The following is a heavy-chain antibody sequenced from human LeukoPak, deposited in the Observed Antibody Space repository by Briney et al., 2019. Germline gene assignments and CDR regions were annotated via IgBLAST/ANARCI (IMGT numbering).Heavy chain of an antibody. CDR1: GYTFSTYW. Sequence: GGSLRLSCAASGYTFSTYWMPWIRQGPGKGLVWVSRINEDGSRTSDADSVRGRFTISRDHAKNTLYLQMNSLRAEDTGLYYCAKGGALVSFDFWGQGTLVTVSS. CDR3: AKGGALVSFDF. CDR2: INEDGSRT. J-gene: IGHJ4*02. V-gene: IGHV3-74*01.